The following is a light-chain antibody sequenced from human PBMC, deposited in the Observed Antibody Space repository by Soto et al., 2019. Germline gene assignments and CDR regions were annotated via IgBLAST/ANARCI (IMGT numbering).Light chain of an antibody. V-gene: IGLV2-8*01. CDR3: SSYAGSNNLL. CDR1: SSDIGDYNY. J-gene: IGLJ2*01. Sequence: QSVLTQPPSASGSPGQSVTISCTGTSSDIGDYNYVSWYQQHPGKAPKLMIYEVDKRPSGVPDRFSGSKSGNTASMTVSGLQAEDEADYYCSSYAGSNNLLFGGGTKLTVL. CDR2: EVD.